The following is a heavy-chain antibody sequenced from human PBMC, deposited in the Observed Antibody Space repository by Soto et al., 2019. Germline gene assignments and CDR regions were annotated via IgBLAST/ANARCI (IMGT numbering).Heavy chain of an antibody. CDR2: ISSSGSTI. V-gene: IGHV3-48*03. CDR3: GRDEGNGSNYYYYYGMDV. Sequence: GGYLRLSCAASGFTFSSYEMNWVRQAPGKGLEWVSYISSSGSTIYYADSVKGRFTISRDNAKNSLYLQMNSLRAEDTAVYYCGRDEGNGSNYYYYYGMDVWGQGTTVTVSS. D-gene: IGHD3-10*01. CDR1: GFTFSSYE. J-gene: IGHJ6*02.